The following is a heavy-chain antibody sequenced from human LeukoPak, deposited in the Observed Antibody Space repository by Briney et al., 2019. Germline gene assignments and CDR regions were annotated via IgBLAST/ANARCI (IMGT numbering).Heavy chain of an antibody. Sequence: ASVKVSCKASGYTFTSYYMHWVRQAPGQGLEWMGIINPSGGSTSYAQKFQGRVTMTRDMSTSTVYMELSSLRSEDTAVYYCARRSFVYYYDSSGYYGYYFDYWGQGTLVTVSS. CDR2: INPSGGST. J-gene: IGHJ4*02. V-gene: IGHV1-46*01. CDR1: GYTFTSYY. D-gene: IGHD3-22*01. CDR3: ARRSFVYYYDSSGYYGYYFDY.